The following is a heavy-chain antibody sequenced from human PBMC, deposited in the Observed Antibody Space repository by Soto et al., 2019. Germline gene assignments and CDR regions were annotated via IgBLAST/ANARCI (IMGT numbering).Heavy chain of an antibody. CDR3: ARAGCSSTSCYVLYYYYYYMDV. Sequence: SQTLSLTCAISGDSVSSNSAAWNWIRQSPSRGLEWLGRTYYRSKWYNDYAVSVKSRITINPDTSKNQFSLQLNSVTPEDTAVYYCARAGCSSTSCYVLYYYYYYMDVWGKGTTVTVS. CDR1: GDSVSSNSAA. J-gene: IGHJ6*03. V-gene: IGHV6-1*01. D-gene: IGHD2-2*01. CDR2: TYYRSKWYN.